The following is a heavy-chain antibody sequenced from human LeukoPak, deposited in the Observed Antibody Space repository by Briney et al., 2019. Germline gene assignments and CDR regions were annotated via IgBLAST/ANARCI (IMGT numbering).Heavy chain of an antibody. CDR1: GESVSKNRAA. J-gene: IGHJ5*02. D-gene: IGHD6-19*01. Sequence: SQTLSLTCAMTGESVSKNRAACNWLRQSPSRGLEWLGRTYYRSKWYNDYAVSVKSQITINPDTSKNQFSLQLNSVTPEDTAVYYCARTYSSPRPGRWLDPSGQGTLVTVSS. CDR2: TYYRSKWYN. CDR3: ARTYSSPRPGRWLDP. V-gene: IGHV6-1*01.